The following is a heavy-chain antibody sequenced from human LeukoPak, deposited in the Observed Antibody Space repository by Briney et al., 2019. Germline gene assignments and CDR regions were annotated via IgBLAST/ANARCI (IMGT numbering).Heavy chain of an antibody. V-gene: IGHV1-18*01. D-gene: IGHD5-18*01. Sequence: ASVKVSCKASGYTFTSYGISWVRQAPGQGLEWMGWISAYNGNTNYAQKLQGRVTMTTDTSTSTAYTELRSLRSDDTAVYYCARVNTAMVHAFDIWGQGTMVTVSS. J-gene: IGHJ3*02. CDR2: ISAYNGNT. CDR3: ARVNTAMVHAFDI. CDR1: GYTFTSYG.